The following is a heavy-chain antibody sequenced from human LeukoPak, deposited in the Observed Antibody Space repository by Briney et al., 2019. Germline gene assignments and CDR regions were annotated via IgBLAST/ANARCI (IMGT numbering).Heavy chain of an antibody. V-gene: IGHV1-69*06. J-gene: IGHJ4*02. CDR2: IIPIFGRA. CDR3: ATSYYDNSAYYPNPE. D-gene: IGHD3-22*01. Sequence: SVKVSCKTSGGTFSRNAITWVRQAPGQGLEWMGGIIPIFGRANYAQKFQGRVTITADKSTSTVYMELSSLRSDDTAVYYCATSYYDNSAYYPNPEWGQGTLVTVSS. CDR1: GGTFSRNA.